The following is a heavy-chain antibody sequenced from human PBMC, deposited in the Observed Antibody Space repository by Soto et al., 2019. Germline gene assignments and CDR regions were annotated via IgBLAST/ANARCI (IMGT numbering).Heavy chain of an antibody. CDR3: ARGGHTSTYLGAVITYGMDV. Sequence: QVELVQSGAEVKKPWSSVKVSCKASGGTSNNYAISWVRQAPGQGLVWMGAIIPMSGAAKYAQRFQGRVTIAADESTSTAYMELHSLRSDDTAVYYCARGGHTSTYLGAVITYGMDVWGQGTTVTVS. D-gene: IGHD3-3*01. J-gene: IGHJ6*02. CDR2: IIPMSGAA. V-gene: IGHV1-69*01. CDR1: GGTSNNYA.